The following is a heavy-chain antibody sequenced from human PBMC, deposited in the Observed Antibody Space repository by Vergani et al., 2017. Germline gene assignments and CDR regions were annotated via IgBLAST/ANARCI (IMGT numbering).Heavy chain of an antibody. D-gene: IGHD2-15*01. CDR2: INHSGST. V-gene: IGHV4-34*01. CDR1: GGSFSGYY. Sequence: QVQLQQWGAGLLKPSETLSLTCAVYGGSFSGYYWSWIRQPPGKGLEWIGEINHSGSTNYNPSLKSRVTISVDTSKNQFSLKLSSVTAADTAVYYCARGRGYCSGGSCYSWYFDLWGRGTLVTVSS. CDR3: ARGRGYCSGGSCYSWYFDL. J-gene: IGHJ2*01.